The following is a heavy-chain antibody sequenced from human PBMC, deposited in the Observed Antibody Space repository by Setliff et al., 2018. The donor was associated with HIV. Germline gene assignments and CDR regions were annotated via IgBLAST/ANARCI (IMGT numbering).Heavy chain of an antibody. CDR2: IYISGSA. V-gene: IGHV4-61*02. Sequence: SETLSLTCTVSRGSISSGTYYWTWIRQPAGKGLEWIGRIYISGSANYNPSLKSRVTISVDTSKNQFSLKLSSVTAADTAIYYCARLPDINSWPFDYWGQGTLVTVSS. D-gene: IGHD6-13*01. J-gene: IGHJ4*02. CDR3: ARLPDINSWPFDY. CDR1: RGSISSGTYY.